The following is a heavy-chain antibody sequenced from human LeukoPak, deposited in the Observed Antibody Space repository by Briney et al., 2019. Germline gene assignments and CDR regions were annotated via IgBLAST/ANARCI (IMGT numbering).Heavy chain of an antibody. CDR1: GYTFTSYG. V-gene: IGHV1-18*01. CDR2: ISAYNGNT. CDR3: ARDRGYYYDSSGYYPN. D-gene: IGHD3-22*01. Sequence: GASVMVSCKASGYTFTSYGISWVRQAPGQGLEWMGWISAYNGNTNYAQKLQGRVTMTTDTSTSTAYMELRSLRSDDTAVYYCARDRGYYYDSSGYYPNWGQGTLVTVSS. J-gene: IGHJ4*02.